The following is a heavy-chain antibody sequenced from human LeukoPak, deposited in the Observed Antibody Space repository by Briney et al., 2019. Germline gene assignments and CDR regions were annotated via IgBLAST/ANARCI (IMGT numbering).Heavy chain of an antibody. CDR3: ERHSGLAMANYYGMDA. J-gene: IGHJ6*02. V-gene: IGHV4-39*01. CDR2: THHTGPT. Sequence: PSETLSLTCAVSGVSIITNIYNWGWIPQPPGKGLEWIGSTHHTGPTYSNPSLTRRLTISVDTSNNQFSLKLRSVTAADTAVYYCERHSGLAMANYYGMDAWGQGTTVTVSS. D-gene: IGHD6-19*01. CDR1: GVSIITNIYN.